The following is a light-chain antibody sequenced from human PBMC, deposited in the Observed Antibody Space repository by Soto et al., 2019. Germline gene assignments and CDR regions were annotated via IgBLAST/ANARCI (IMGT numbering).Light chain of an antibody. V-gene: IGKV3-15*01. CDR1: ESVSRN. CDR3: QQYQSWPPIT. J-gene: IGKJ5*01. Sequence: EVVMTQSPAALSVSPGERATLSCRASESVSRNLAWYQQKPGQAPSLLIYDASTRATGIPDRFSGGGSGTEFTLTISSLQSEDFVVYYCQQYQSWPPITFGQGTRLEIK. CDR2: DAS.